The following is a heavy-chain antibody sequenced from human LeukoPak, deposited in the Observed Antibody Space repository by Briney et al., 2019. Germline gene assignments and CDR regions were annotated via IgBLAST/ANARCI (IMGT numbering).Heavy chain of an antibody. CDR3: AKDPGIAVAGSPFDP. V-gene: IGHV3-23*01. CDR1: GFTFSSYA. D-gene: IGHD6-19*01. CDR2: ISGSGGST. Sequence: GGSLRLSCAASGFTFSSYAMTWFRQAPGKGLEWVSAISGSGGSTHYADSVKGRFTISRDNAKNTLYLQMNSLRAEDTAVYYCAKDPGIAVAGSPFDPWGQGTLVTVSS. J-gene: IGHJ5*02.